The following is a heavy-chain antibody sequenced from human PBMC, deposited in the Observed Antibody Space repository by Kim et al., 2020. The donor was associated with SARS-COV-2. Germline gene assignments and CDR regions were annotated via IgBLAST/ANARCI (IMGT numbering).Heavy chain of an antibody. V-gene: IGHV4-39*01. J-gene: IGHJ6*01. CDR2: IYYSGST. D-gene: IGHD3-9*01. Sequence: SETLSLICTVSGGSISSSSYYWGWIRQPPGKGLEWIGSIYYSGSTYYNPSLKSRVTISVDTSKNQFSLKLSSVTAADTAVYYCARHADILTEYYYYYGM. CDR1: GGSISSSSYY. CDR3: ARHADILTEYYYYYGM.